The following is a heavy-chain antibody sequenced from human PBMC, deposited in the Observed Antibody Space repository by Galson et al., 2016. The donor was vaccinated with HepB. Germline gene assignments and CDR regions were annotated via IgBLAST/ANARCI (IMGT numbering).Heavy chain of an antibody. V-gene: IGHV3-11*06. Sequence: SLRLSCAASGFTFSNYYMNWIRQAPGKGLEWVSYISSSSSYTNYADSVKGRFTISRDNAKKSLYLQMNGLRAEDTAVYYCARGSSWYFRFCDYWGQGTLVTVSS. CDR3: ARGSSWYFRFCDY. CDR1: GFTFSNYY. CDR2: ISSSSSYT. D-gene: IGHD6-13*01. J-gene: IGHJ4*02.